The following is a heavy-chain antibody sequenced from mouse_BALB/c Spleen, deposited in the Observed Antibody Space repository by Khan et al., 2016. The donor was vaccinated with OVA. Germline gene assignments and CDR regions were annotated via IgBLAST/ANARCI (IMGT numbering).Heavy chain of an antibody. J-gene: IGHJ2*01. Sequence: VQLQQSGPELEKPGASVKISCKASGYSFTGSNMNWVKQSNGKSLEWIGNIDPYYGGATYNQKFKGKATLTVDNSYSTAYMQLKSLTAEDSAVYYCTRGYGNYVRYYFDYWGQGTTLTVSS. CDR2: IDPYYGGA. V-gene: IGHV1S135*01. CDR3: TRGYGNYVRYYFDY. D-gene: IGHD2-10*02. CDR1: GYSFTGSN.